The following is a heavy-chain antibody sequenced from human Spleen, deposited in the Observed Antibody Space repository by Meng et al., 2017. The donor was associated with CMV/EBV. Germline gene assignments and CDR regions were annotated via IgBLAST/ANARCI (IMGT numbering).Heavy chain of an antibody. CDR1: GVSFLPYD. V-gene: IGHV4-34*01. J-gene: IGHJ4*02. D-gene: IGHD6-19*01. CDR2: INHGGST. CDR3: ARDSSGWYDGYFDS. Sequence: GVSFLPYDWSWLRQSPGKGLEWIGNINHGGSTFYNPSLKSRVTISLDMSNNHFSLGLTSMTAADTAVYYCARDSSGWYDGYFDSWGQGTLVTVSS.